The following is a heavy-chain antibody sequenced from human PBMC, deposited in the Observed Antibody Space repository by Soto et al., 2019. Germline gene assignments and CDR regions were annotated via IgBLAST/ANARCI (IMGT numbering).Heavy chain of an antibody. CDR2: IYYTGTT. CDR3: ARAGFHYYDSSGHDAFDI. V-gene: IGHV4-59*12. J-gene: IGHJ3*02. D-gene: IGHD3-22*01. Sequence: SETLSLTCTVSGGSISSYYWSWIRQPPGKGLEWIGYIYYTGTTNYNPSLKSRVTISVDTSKNQFSLKLSSVTAADTAVYYCARAGFHYYDSSGHDAFDIWGKGTMVTVSS. CDR1: GGSISSYY.